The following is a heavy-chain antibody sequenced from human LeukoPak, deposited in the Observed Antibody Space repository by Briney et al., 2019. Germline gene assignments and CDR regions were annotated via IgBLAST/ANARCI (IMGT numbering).Heavy chain of an antibody. V-gene: IGHV1-8*01. D-gene: IGHD3-10*01. CDR1: GYTFTSYD. J-gene: IGHJ5*02. CDR2: MNPNSGNT. CDR3: ANAQYYGLWTWFDP. Sequence: EASVKVSCKASGYTFTSYDINWVRQATGQGLEWMGWMNPNSGNTGYAQKFRGRVTMTRNTSISTAYMELSSLRSEDTAVYYCANAQYYGLWTWFDPWGQGTLVTVSS.